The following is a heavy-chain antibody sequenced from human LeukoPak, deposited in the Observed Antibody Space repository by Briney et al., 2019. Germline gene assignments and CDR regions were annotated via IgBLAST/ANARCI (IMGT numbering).Heavy chain of an antibody. J-gene: IGHJ4*02. CDR2: ISNIGST. D-gene: IGHD1-26*01. V-gene: IGHV4-61*01. Sequence: SETLSLTCTVSGASVSSGTYFWSWIPQPPGKGLEWIGYISNIGSTNYNPSLKSRVTISADTSKYQFSLKLSSVTAADTAVYYCAGDRHAYSGTDYWGQGTLVTVSS. CDR3: AGDRHAYSGTDY. CDR1: GASVSSGTYF.